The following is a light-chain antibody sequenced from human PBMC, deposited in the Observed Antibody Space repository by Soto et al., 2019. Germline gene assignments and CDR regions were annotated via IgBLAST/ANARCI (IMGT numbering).Light chain of an antibody. CDR1: PSLNSLY. CDR2: GSS. CDR3: QQYDISPPT. J-gene: IGKJ1*01. V-gene: IGKV3-20*01. Sequence: EIVLTQSPGTLSLSPGERATLSCRASPSLNSLYLAWYQQKPGQAPRLLIYGSSNRATGIPDRFSGIGSGTDFTLTISRLDPEDFAVYYCQQYDISPPTFGQWTTLEV.